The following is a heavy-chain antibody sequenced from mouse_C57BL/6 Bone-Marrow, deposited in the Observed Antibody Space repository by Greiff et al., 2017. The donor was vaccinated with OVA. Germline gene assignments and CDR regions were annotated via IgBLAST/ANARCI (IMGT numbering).Heavy chain of an antibody. Sequence: EVQLVESGEGLVKPGGSLKLSCAASGFTFSSYAMSWVRQTPEKRLEWVAYISSGGYYIYYADTVKGRFTISRDNARNTLYLQMSSLKSEDTAMYYCTRDRRDYGYYFDYWGQGTTLTVSS. V-gene: IGHV5-9-1*02. J-gene: IGHJ2*01. CDR2: ISSGGYYI. CDR1: GFTFSSYA. D-gene: IGHD1-2*01. CDR3: TRDRRDYGYYFDY.